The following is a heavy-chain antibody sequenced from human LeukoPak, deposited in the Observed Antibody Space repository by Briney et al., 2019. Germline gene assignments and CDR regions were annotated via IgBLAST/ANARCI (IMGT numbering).Heavy chain of an antibody. CDR1: GYTFTGYY. J-gene: IGHJ6*02. CDR2: INPNSGGT. V-gene: IGHV1-2*06. CDR3: AREDSNPKYYYYYGMDV. Sequence: ASVKVSCKASGYTFTGYYMDWVRQAPGQGLEWMGRINPNSGGTKYAQKFQGRVTMTRDTSISTAYMELSRLRSDDTAVYYCAREDSNPKYYYYYGMDVWGQGTTVTVSS. D-gene: IGHD4-11*01.